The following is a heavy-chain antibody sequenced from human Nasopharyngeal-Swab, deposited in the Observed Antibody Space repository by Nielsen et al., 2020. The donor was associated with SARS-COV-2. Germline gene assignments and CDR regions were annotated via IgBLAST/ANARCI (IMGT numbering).Heavy chain of an antibody. D-gene: IGHD6-13*01. CDR3: AREELVHWYFDL. Sequence: AAVKVSCKASGYTFTSYGISWVRQAPGQGLEWMGWISAYNGNTNYAQKLQGRVTMTTDTSTSTAYMELRSLRSDDTAVYYCAREELVHWYFDLWGRGTLVTVSS. CDR1: GYTFTSYG. CDR2: ISAYNGNT. V-gene: IGHV1-18*04. J-gene: IGHJ2*01.